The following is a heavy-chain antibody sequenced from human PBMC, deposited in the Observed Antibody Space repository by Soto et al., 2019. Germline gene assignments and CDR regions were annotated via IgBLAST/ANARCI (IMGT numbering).Heavy chain of an antibody. J-gene: IGHJ6*02. CDR3: ARALTHYDFWSGLYYYGMDV. CDR2: IIPIFGTA. CDR1: GGTFSSYA. V-gene: IGHV1-69*13. Sequence: SVKVSCKASGGTFSSYAISWVRQAPGQGLEWMGGIIPIFGTANYAQKFQGRVTITADESTSTAYMELSSLRSEDTAVYYCARALTHYDFWSGLYYYGMDVWGQGTTVTVSS. D-gene: IGHD3-3*01.